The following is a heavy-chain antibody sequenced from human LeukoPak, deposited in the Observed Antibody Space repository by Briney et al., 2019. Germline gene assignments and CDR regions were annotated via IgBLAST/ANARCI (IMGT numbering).Heavy chain of an antibody. CDR3: ARGTVRRSGSLDWYFDL. V-gene: IGHV4-31*03. Sequence: SSETLSLTCIVSGVSINSGAYFWSWIRQHPGKGLEWIGYIYYRGITYYHPSLKSRVTISVDTAKNQFSLKLSSVTVADTAMYYCARGTVRRSGSLDWYFDLWGRGTLVTVSS. J-gene: IGHJ2*01. D-gene: IGHD3-10*01. CDR2: IYYRGIT. CDR1: GVSINSGAYF.